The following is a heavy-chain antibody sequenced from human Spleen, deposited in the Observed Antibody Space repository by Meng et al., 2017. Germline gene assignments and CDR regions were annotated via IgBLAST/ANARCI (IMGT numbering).Heavy chain of an antibody. CDR2: IYHSGST. J-gene: IGHJ4*02. CDR3: ARGGYSSGWYLTGNSLNFDY. CDR1: CGSISSSNW. Sequence: HALLQESRTGLVNPSWSLSLTSTVSCGSISSSNWWSWVRQPPGKGLEWIGEIYHSGSTTYNPSLKSRVTISVDTSKNQFSLKLSSVTAADTAVYYCARGGYSSGWYLTGNSLNFDYWGQGTLVTVSS. D-gene: IGHD6-19*01. V-gene: IGHV4-4*02.